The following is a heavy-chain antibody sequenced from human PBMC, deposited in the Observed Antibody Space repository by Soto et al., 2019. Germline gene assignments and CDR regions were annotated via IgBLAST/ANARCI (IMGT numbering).Heavy chain of an antibody. V-gene: IGHV3-7*01. D-gene: IGHD5-12*01. Sequence: EVQLVESGGGLVQPGGSLRLSCAASGFIFNNYWMSWVRQAPGKGLEWVANIKPDGSEKNYVDSVKGRFTISRDNAKNALDLQMNSMTAEDTAVYYCASVAIWGQGTLVIVSS. CDR1: GFIFNNYW. CDR2: IKPDGSEK. J-gene: IGHJ4*02. CDR3: ASVAI.